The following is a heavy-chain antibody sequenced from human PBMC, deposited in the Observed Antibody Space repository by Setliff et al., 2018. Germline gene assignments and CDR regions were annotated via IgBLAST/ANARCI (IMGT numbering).Heavy chain of an antibody. D-gene: IGHD3-10*01. CDR3: ARTINLLGSGTWGYMDV. CDR1: GASISSDY. J-gene: IGHJ6*03. Sequence: SETLSLTCTVSGASISSDYWNWIRQPPGKGLEWIGHIDPSGNTNYHPSLKSRVTISGDTSKNQFSLKLTSVTAADTAVYYCARTINLLGSGTWGYMDVWGKGTTVTVSS. V-gene: IGHV4-59*01. CDR2: IDPSGNT.